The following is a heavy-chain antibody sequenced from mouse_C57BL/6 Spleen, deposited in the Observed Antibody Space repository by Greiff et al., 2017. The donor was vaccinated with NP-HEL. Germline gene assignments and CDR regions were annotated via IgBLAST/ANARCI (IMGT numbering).Heavy chain of an antibody. J-gene: IGHJ3*01. Sequence: EVQVVESGGGLVKPGGSLKLSCAASGFTFSSYAMSWVRQTPEKRLEWVATISDGGSYTYYPDNVKGRFTISRDNAKNNLYLQMSHLKSEDTAMYYCARIYYGNYPWLAYWGQGTLVTVSA. CDR2: ISDGGSYT. CDR3: ARIYYGNYPWLAY. V-gene: IGHV5-4*01. D-gene: IGHD2-1*01. CDR1: GFTFSSYA.